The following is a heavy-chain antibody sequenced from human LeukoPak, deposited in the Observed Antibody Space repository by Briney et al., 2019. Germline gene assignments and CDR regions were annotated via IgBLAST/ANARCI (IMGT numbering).Heavy chain of an antibody. CDR1: GFTFSSYA. CDR3: AKGGYSYGYAYYFDY. Sequence: GGSLRLSCAASGFTFSSYAMSWVRQAPGKGLEWVSAISGSGGSTYYADSVKGRFTISRDNSKNTLYLQMNSLRAEDTAVYYCAKGGYSYGYAYYFDYWGQGTLVTVSS. J-gene: IGHJ4*02. V-gene: IGHV3-23*01. D-gene: IGHD5-18*01. CDR2: ISGSGGST.